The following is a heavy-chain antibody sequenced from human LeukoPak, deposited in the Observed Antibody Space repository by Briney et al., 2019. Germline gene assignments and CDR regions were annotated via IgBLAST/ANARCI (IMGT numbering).Heavy chain of an antibody. J-gene: IGHJ4*02. V-gene: IGHV3-30*02. D-gene: IGHD3-10*01. Sequence: GGSLRLSCAASGFTFSSYGMHWVRQAPGKGLEWVAFIRYDGSNKYYADSVKGRFTISRDNSKNTLYLQMNSLRAEDTAVYYCAKDPHYGSGTQNEQDYWGQGTLVTVSS. CDR3: AKDPHYGSGTQNEQDY. CDR2: IRYDGSNK. CDR1: GFTFSSYG.